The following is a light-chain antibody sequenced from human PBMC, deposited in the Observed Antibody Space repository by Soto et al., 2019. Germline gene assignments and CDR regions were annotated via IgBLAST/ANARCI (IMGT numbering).Light chain of an antibody. CDR2: AAS. J-gene: IGKJ1*01. CDR1: QAISTW. Sequence: DIQMTQSPSSVSASVGDRVTITCRASQAISTWLAWYQQKPGKAPKLLIYAASTLHIGVPSRFSGSGSGTDFTLTISSLQPEDFATYYCQQANSFPRTFGQGTKVEIK. V-gene: IGKV1-12*01. CDR3: QQANSFPRT.